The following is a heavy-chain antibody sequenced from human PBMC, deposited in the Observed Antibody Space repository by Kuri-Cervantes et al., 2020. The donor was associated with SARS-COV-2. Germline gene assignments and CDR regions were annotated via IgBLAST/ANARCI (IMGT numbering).Heavy chain of an antibody. D-gene: IGHD2-2*02. CDR3: ATLGYCSSTSCYKRFDY. CDR1: GFTFSSYS. Sequence: GESLKISCAASGFTFSSYSMNWVRQAPGKGLEWVSSISSSSSYIYYADSVKGRFTISRDNAKNSPYLQMNSLRAEDTAVYYCATLGYCSSTSCYKRFDYWGQGTLVTVSS. J-gene: IGHJ4*02. V-gene: IGHV3-21*01. CDR2: ISSSSSYI.